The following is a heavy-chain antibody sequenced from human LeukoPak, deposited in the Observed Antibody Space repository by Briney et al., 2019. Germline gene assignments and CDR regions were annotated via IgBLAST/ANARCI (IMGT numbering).Heavy chain of an antibody. Sequence: ASVMVSCKASGYTFTSYDINWVRQATGQGLEWMGWMNPNSGNTGYAQKFQGRVTITRNTSISTAYMELSSLRSEDTAVYYCARGNGYGDYFAPQPDWFDPWGQGTLVTVSS. CDR3: ARGNGYGDYFAPQPDWFDP. CDR1: GYTFTSYD. D-gene: IGHD4-17*01. CDR2: MNPNSGNT. J-gene: IGHJ5*02. V-gene: IGHV1-8*03.